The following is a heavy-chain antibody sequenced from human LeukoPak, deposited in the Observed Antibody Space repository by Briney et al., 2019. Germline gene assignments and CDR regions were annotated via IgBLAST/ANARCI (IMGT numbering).Heavy chain of an antibody. D-gene: IGHD5-18*01. J-gene: IGHJ4*02. V-gene: IGHV4-61*02. Sequence: SSETLSLTCTVSGGSISSDNYSWSWIRQPAGKGLEWIGRVYTSGSTNYNPSLKSRVTISVDTSKNQFSLKLSSVTAADTAVYYCARDSGYSYGADYWGQGTLVTVSS. CDR1: GGSISSDNYS. CDR3: ARDSGYSYGADY. CDR2: VYTSGST.